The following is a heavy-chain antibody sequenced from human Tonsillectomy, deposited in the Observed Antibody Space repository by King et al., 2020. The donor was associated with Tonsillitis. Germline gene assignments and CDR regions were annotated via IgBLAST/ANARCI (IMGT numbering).Heavy chain of an antibody. CDR1: GGSISSGSYY. CDR2: IYTSGST. D-gene: IGHD5-18*01. CDR3: ARGEHSYGFWFDP. V-gene: IGHV4-61*02. J-gene: IGHJ5*02. Sequence: VPLQESGPGLVKPSQTLSLTCTVSGGSISSGSYYWSWIRQPAGKGLEWIGRIYTSGSTNYNPSLKSRVTISLDTSKNQFSLKLSSVTAADTAVYYCARGEHSYGFWFDPWGQGTLVTVSS.